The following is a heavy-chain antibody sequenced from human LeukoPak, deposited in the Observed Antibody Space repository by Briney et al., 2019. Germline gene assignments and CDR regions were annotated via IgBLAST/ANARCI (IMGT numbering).Heavy chain of an antibody. Sequence: GGSLRLSCAASGFTFSSYGMSWVRQAPGKGLEWVSAISGSGGSTYYADSVKGRFTISRDNSKNTLYLQMNSLRAEDTAVYYCAKDWTSRIQWWLFDYWGQGTLVTVSS. CDR3: AKDWTSRIQWWLFDY. CDR1: GFTFSSYG. V-gene: IGHV3-23*01. J-gene: IGHJ4*02. CDR2: ISGSGGST. D-gene: IGHD2-15*01.